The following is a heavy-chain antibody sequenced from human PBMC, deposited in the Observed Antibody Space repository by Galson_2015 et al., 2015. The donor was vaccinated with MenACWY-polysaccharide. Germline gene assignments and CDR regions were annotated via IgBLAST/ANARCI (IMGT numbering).Heavy chain of an antibody. D-gene: IGHD4-11*01. CDR2: MNPNSGNT. CDR1: GYTFTSYD. Sequence: SVKVSCKASGYTFTSYDINWVRQATGQGLEWMGWMNPNSGNTGYAQKFQGRVTMTRNTSISTAYMELSSLRSEDTAVYYCARAHSNYGCYYYMDVWGKGTTVTVSS. J-gene: IGHJ6*03. V-gene: IGHV1-8*01. CDR3: ARAHSNYGCYYYMDV.